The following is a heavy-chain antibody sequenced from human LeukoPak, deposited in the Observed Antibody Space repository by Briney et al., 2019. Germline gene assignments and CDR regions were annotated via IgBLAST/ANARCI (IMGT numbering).Heavy chain of an antibody. D-gene: IGHD5-24*01. CDR2: IFYNGNT. Sequence: SETLSLTCTVSGGSISSYYWGWVRQLPGKGLEWIGHIFYNGNTNYNPSLKSRLTISVDTSKNQFSLRLSSVTAADTAVYYCARQDGYNRGLWGFDFWGQRTIVTVSS. CDR3: ARQDGYNRGLWGFDF. J-gene: IGHJ3*01. V-gene: IGHV4-59*08. CDR1: GGSISSYY.